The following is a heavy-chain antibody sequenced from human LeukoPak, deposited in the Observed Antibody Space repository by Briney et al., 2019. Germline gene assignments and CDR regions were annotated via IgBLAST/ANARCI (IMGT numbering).Heavy chain of an antibody. CDR3: ARLSGYGLHYYYHMDV. CDR2: IYHSGSA. J-gene: IGHJ6*03. Sequence: SETLSLTCTVSNYSISSDYYWGWIRQPPGKGLEWIGNIYHSGSAYYNPSLKSRVTISVDTSKNQFSLKLISVTAADTAVYYCARLSGYGLHYYYHMDVWGKGTTVTVSS. V-gene: IGHV4-38-2*02. CDR1: NYSISSDYY. D-gene: IGHD5-12*01.